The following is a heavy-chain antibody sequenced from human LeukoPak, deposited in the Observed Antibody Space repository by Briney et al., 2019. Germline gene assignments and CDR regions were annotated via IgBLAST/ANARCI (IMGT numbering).Heavy chain of an antibody. J-gene: IGHJ4*02. D-gene: IGHD3-3*01. V-gene: IGHV1-2*02. Sequence: ASVKVSCKASGYTFTGYYMHWVRQAPGQGLEWMGWINPNSGGTNYAQKFQGRVTMTRDTSISTAYMELSRLRSDDTAVYYCARDRTVLEWLSISDYWGQGTLVTVSS. CDR1: GYTFTGYY. CDR2: INPNSGGT. CDR3: ARDRTVLEWLSISDY.